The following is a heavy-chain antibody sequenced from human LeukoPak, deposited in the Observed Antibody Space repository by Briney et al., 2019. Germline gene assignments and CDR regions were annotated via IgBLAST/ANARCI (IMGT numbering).Heavy chain of an antibody. CDR3: ARDNSVRDEAWWFNP. Sequence: SVKVSCKASGGTFSSYAISWVRQAPGQGLEWMGGIIPIFGTANYAQKFQGRVTITADESTSTAYMELSSLRSEDTAVYYCARDNSVRDEAWWFNPWGRGTLVTVSS. V-gene: IGHV1-69*13. D-gene: IGHD5-24*01. CDR1: GGTFSSYA. J-gene: IGHJ5*02. CDR2: IIPIFGTA.